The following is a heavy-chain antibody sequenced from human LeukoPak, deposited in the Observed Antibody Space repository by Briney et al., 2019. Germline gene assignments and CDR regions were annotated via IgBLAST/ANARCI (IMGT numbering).Heavy chain of an antibody. CDR3: ARGVPPTGYYGSGSYYNPLLRHPKGNYGMDV. CDR2: INHGGTT. V-gene: IGHV4-34*01. Sequence: SETLSLTCAAYGGSFSGYYWSWIRQPPGKGLEWIGEINHGGTTNYNPSLKSRVTISVDTSKNQFSLKLSSVTAADTAVYYCARGVPPTGYYGSGSYYNPLLRHPKGNYGMDVWGQGTTVTVSS. J-gene: IGHJ6*02. CDR1: GGSFSGYY. D-gene: IGHD3-10*01.